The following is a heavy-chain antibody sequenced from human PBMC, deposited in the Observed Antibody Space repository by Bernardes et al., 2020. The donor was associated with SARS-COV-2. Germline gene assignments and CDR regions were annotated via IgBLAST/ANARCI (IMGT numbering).Heavy chain of an antibody. CDR2: ISSSSTTV. CDR3: ARVSRVRIELFHYQREIDF. Sequence: VGSLRLSCEASGFPFNNSGMHWVRQAPGQGLEWVSYISSSSTTVYYTDSVKGRFTISRDNAKNSLYLQMNSLRAEDTAVYYCARVSRVRIELFHYQREIDFWGQGTLVTVSS. CDR1: GFPFNNSG. D-gene: IGHD3-10*01. V-gene: IGHV3-48*01. J-gene: IGHJ4*02.